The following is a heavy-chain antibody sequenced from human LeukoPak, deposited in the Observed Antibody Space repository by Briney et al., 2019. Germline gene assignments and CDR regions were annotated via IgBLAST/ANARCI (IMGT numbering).Heavy chain of an antibody. Sequence: SETLSLTCTVSGGSISSFYWSWIRQPPGKGLEWIGSIYYTGSTYYNPSLKSRVTISVDTSKNQFSLKLSSVTAADTAVYYCGRQRAGWFDPWGQGTLVTVSS. CDR2: IYYTGST. J-gene: IGHJ5*02. CDR3: GRQRAGWFDP. CDR1: GGSISSFY. D-gene: IGHD1-1*01. V-gene: IGHV4-59*04.